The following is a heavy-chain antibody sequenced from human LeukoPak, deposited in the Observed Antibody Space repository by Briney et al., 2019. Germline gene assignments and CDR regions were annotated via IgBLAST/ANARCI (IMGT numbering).Heavy chain of an antibody. D-gene: IGHD1-1*01. V-gene: IGHV3-21*01. CDR3: ARGPKYIASTGPQHFDY. CDR1: GFTFGSYS. CDR2: ISHGSSYI. Sequence: SGGSLRLSCAASGFTFGSYSMNWVRQAPGKGLEWVSSISHGSSYIYYADSVKGRFTISRDNAENSLYLQMNSLRAEDTAVYYCARGPKYIASTGPQHFDYWGQGTLVTVSS. J-gene: IGHJ4*02.